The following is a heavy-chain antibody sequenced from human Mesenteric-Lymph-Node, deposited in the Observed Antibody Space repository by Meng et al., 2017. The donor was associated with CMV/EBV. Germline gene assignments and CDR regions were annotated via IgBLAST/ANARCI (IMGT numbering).Heavy chain of an antibody. CDR2: IWYDGSNE. Sequence: GESLKISCAASGFTFSSYSMNWVRQAPGKGLECVAVIWYDGSNEYYVDSVKGRFTISRDNSKNTLYLQMNSLRAEDTAVYYCAARRDGYNYGDYWGQGTLVTVSS. J-gene: IGHJ4*02. D-gene: IGHD5-24*01. V-gene: IGHV3-33*08. CDR1: GFTFSSYS. CDR3: AARRDGYNYGDY.